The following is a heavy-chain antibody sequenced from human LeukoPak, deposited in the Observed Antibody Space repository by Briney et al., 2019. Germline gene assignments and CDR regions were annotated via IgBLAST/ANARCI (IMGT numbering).Heavy chain of an antibody. D-gene: IGHD3-22*01. Sequence: PSETLSLTCAVYGGSFSGYYWSWIRQPPGKGLEWIGEINHSGSTNYNPSLKSRVTISVDTSKNQFSLKLSSVTAEDTAVYYCARGGYDSSGAPSFDPWGQGTLVTVSS. V-gene: IGHV4-34*01. J-gene: IGHJ5*02. CDR1: GGSFSGYY. CDR2: INHSGST. CDR3: ARGGYDSSGAPSFDP.